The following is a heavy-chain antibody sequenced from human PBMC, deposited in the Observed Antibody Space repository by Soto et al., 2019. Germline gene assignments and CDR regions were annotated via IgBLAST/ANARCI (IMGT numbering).Heavy chain of an antibody. D-gene: IGHD3-10*01. J-gene: IGHJ6*02. CDR2: INPKFGDT. V-gene: IGHV1-2*02. Sequence: QVKLVQSGTEVKKPGASVRVSCEASGYTFTAYYIHWVRQAPGQGLEWMGWINPKFGDTTYAQDFQGRVSMTRDMSISTVYMELSRLTSDDTAIYYCARNMDYYYGPGSGNGHGVWGQGTTVTVFS. CDR3: ARNMDYYYGPGSGNGHGV. CDR1: GYTFTAYY.